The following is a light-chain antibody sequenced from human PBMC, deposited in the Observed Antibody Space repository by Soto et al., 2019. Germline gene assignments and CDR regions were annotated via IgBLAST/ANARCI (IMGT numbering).Light chain of an antibody. V-gene: IGKV3-15*01. J-gene: IGKJ1*01. CDR2: GAS. Sequence: AQSPLTLCSTPVGIATLSCRASQSVSIDLAWYQQTPGQAPRLLIYGASTRATGIPVRFSGSASGTEFTLTISSLQSEDFTVYYCQQYNKWPLTFGQGTKVDI. CDR1: QSVSID. CDR3: QQYNKWPLT.